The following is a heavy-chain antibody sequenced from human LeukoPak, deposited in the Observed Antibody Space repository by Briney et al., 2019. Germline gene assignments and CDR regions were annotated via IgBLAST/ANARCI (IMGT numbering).Heavy chain of an antibody. CDR3: SRESGAFCPFGY. J-gene: IGHJ4*02. CDR2: VSLAGQT. V-gene: IGHV4-4*02. D-gene: IGHD1-26*01. Sequence: SGTLSLTCDVSGGSISNTNWWSWVRQPPGQGLEWIGEVSLAGQTNYNPSLKGRVTMSLDESSNQLPLKLTSLTAADTAIYYRSRESGAFCPFGYWGQGTLVIVPS. CDR1: GGSISNTNW.